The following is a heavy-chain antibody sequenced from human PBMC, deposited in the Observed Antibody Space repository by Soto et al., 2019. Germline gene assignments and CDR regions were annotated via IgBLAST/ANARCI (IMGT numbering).Heavy chain of an antibody. D-gene: IGHD3-22*01. CDR3: ARDWSYYDSSGYGRDGLDY. Sequence: PGESLKISCKGSGYSFTSYWIGWVRQMPGKGLEWMGIIYPGDSDTRYSPSFQGQVTISADKSISTAYLQWSSLKASDTAMYYCARDWSYYDSSGYGRDGLDYWGQGTLVTVSS. CDR2: IYPGDSDT. V-gene: IGHV5-51*01. CDR1: GYSFTSYW. J-gene: IGHJ4*02.